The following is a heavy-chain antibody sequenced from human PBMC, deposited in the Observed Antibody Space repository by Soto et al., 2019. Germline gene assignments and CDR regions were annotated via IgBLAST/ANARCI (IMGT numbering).Heavy chain of an antibody. Sequence: QVQLAESGGGVVQPGRSLRLSCATSGFVSNDYDIHWVRQAPGKGLAWLASISYDGSNKYYADSVKGRFNISRDNSKNTLSLQINSLGAEDTAVYYCSRGIKGGLDAWGPGTLVTVSS. CDR2: ISYDGSNK. J-gene: IGHJ5*02. V-gene: IGHV3-30*03. CDR1: GFVSNDYD. CDR3: SRGIKGGLDA. D-gene: IGHD2-21*01.